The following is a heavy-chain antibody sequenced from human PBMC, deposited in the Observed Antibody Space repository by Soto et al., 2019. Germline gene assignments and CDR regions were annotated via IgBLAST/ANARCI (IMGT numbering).Heavy chain of an antibody. CDR2: IYYSGST. CDR1: GGSVSSGSYY. J-gene: IGHJ4*02. CDR3: ARAYNDFDSGYGEDY. V-gene: IGHV4-61*01. Sequence: PSETLSLTCTVSGGSVSSGSYYWSWIRQPPGKGLEWIGYIYYSGSTNYNPSLKSRVTISVDTSKNQFSLKLSSVTAADTAVYYCARAYNDFDSGYGEDYWGQGTLVTVSS. D-gene: IGHD5-12*01.